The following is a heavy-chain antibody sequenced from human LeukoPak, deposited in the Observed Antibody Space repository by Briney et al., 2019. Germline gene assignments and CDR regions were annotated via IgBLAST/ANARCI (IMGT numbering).Heavy chain of an antibody. Sequence: PSETLSLSSAVSGGSFSGYYWSWIRQPPGKRLEWIGEINHSGSTNYNPSLKSRVTISVDTSKNQFSLKLSSVTAADTAVYYCATNPGGYCSSGDCYGEAPWGQGTLVTVSS. CDR3: ATNPGGYCSSGDCYGEAP. CDR2: INHSGST. J-gene: IGHJ5*02. V-gene: IGHV4-34*01. CDR1: GGSFSGYY. D-gene: IGHD2-15*01.